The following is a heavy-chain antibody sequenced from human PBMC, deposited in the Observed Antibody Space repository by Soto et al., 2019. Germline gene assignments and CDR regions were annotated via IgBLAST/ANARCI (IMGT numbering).Heavy chain of an antibody. CDR3: STATFQVPFDP. Sequence: QVQLQESGPGLVKPSQTLSLTCTVSGGSISSGDYYWSWIRQPPGKGLEWIGYIYYSGSTYYKPSLMSRVTISVDTSKNQFSLKLSSVTAADTAVYYCSTATFQVPFDPWGQGTLVTVSS. V-gene: IGHV4-30-4*01. CDR2: IYYSGST. J-gene: IGHJ5*02. CDR1: GGSISSGDYY.